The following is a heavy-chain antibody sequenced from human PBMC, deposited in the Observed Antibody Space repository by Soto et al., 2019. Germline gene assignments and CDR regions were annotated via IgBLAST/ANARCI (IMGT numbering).Heavy chain of an antibody. CDR3: ARLGTGYSSSWSYKPFDY. Sequence: GESLKISCMGSGYKVSTWHNFTSYWIAWVRQMPGKGLEWMGIIYPGDSDTRYSPSFQGQVTISADKSISTAYLQWSSLKASDTAMYYCARLGTGYSSSWSYKPFDYWGQGTLVTVSS. D-gene: IGHD6-13*01. V-gene: IGHV5-51*01. CDR1: GYKVSTWHNFTSYW. CDR2: IYPGDSDT. J-gene: IGHJ4*02.